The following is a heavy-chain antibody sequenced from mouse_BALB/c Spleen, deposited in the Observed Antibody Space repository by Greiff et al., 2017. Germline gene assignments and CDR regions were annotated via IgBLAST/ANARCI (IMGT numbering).Heavy chain of an antibody. CDR2: ISDGGSYT. Sequence: EVKVVESGGGLVKPGGSLKLSCAASGFTFSDYYMYWVRQTPEKRLEWVATISDGGSYTYYPDSVKGRFTISRDNAKNNLYLQMSSLKSEDTAMYYCARDRGGTRDFDYWGQGTTLTVSS. CDR1: GFTFSDYY. D-gene: IGHD3-3*01. V-gene: IGHV5-4*02. CDR3: ARDRGGTRDFDY. J-gene: IGHJ2*01.